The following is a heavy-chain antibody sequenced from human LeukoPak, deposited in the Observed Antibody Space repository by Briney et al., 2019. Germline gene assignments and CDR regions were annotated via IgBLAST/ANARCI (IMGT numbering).Heavy chain of an antibody. Sequence: GGSLRPSCAASGFTFSSYSMNWVRQAPGKGLEWVSSISSSSSTIYYADSVKGRFTISRDNAKNSLYLQMNSLRAEDTAVYYCARGSRVTTRLDAFDIWGQGTMVTVSS. CDR3: ARGSRVTTRLDAFDI. CDR1: GFTFSSYS. CDR2: ISSSSSTI. J-gene: IGHJ3*02. D-gene: IGHD4-17*01. V-gene: IGHV3-48*01.